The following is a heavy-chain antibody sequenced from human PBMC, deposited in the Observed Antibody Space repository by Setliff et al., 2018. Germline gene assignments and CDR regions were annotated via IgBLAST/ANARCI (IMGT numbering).Heavy chain of an antibody. Sequence: GGSLRLSCAASGFTFGDYAMHWVRQAPGKGLEWVSLISWDGGSTYYADSVKGRFTISRDNSKNSLYLQMNSLRAEDTALYYCAKDISRYYYGMDVWGQGTTVTVSS. CDR1: GFTFGDYA. V-gene: IGHV3-43D*04. CDR2: ISWDGGST. CDR3: AKDISRYYYGMDV. J-gene: IGHJ6*02.